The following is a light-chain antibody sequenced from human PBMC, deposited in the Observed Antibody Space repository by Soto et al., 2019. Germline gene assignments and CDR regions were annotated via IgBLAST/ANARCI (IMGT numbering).Light chain of an antibody. J-gene: IGKJ5*01. Sequence: MVLAQSPATLSLAPGERATLSCRASHSVSTYLARYQQKVGQSTRRLLHDTSNRATGIPARFSGSGSGTDFTLNIRSLEPEAFPVYSCQPPNNWNTFGQGTRLEI. CDR1: HSVSTY. CDR3: QPPNNWNT. V-gene: IGKV3-11*01. CDR2: DTS.